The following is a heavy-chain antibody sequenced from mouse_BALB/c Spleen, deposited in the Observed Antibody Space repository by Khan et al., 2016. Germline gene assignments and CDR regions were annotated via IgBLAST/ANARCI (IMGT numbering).Heavy chain of an antibody. CDR3: ARDYYGSSYFDY. CDR1: GYSITSDYA. D-gene: IGHD1-1*01. V-gene: IGHV3-2*02. Sequence: EVQLQESGPGLVKPSQSLSLTCTVTGYSITSDYAWNWIRQFPGNRLEWMGFINYSGSTSYNPSLKSRISITRDTSKNQFSLQLISVTTEDTATYYCARDYYGSSYFDYWGQGTTLTVSS. CDR2: INYSGST. J-gene: IGHJ2*01.